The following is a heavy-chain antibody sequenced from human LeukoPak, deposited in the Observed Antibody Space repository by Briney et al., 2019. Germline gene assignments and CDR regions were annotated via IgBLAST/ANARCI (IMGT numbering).Heavy chain of an antibody. V-gene: IGHV1-2*02. CDR3: ARVDRQNWFDP. CDR2: INPNSGGT. Sequence: ASVKVSCKASGYTFTGYYMHWVRQAPGQGLEWMGWINPNSGGTNYAKKFQGRVTMTRDTSISTAYMELSRLRSDDTAVYYCARVDRQNWFDPWGQGTLVTVSS. J-gene: IGHJ5*02. CDR1: GYTFTGYY. D-gene: IGHD3-22*01.